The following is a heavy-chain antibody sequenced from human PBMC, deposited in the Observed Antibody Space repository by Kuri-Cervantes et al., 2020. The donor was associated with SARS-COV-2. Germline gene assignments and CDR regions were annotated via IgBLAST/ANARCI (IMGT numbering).Heavy chain of an antibody. Sequence: SETLSLTCTVSGGSISSGGYYWSWIRQPPGKGLEWIGYIYHSGSTYYNPSLKSRVTISVDRSKNQFSLKLSSVTAADTAVYYCARDLWGSPGYMDVWGKGTTVTVSS. CDR2: IYHSGST. D-gene: IGHD3-16*01. J-gene: IGHJ6*03. CDR3: ARDLWGSPGYMDV. CDR1: GGSISSGGYY. V-gene: IGHV4-30-2*01.